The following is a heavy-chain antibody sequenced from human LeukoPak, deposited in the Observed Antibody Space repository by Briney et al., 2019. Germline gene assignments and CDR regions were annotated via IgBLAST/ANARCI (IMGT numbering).Heavy chain of an antibody. CDR1: GFTFSSYA. D-gene: IGHD3-22*01. Sequence: GFLRLSCAASGFTFSSYAMSWVRQAPEKGLEWVSAISGSGGSTYYADSVKGRFTISRDNSKNTLYLQMNSLRAEDTAVYYCAKGIDSSGYYFDYWGQGTLVTVSS. J-gene: IGHJ4*02. CDR2: ISGSGGST. V-gene: IGHV3-23*01. CDR3: AKGIDSSGYYFDY.